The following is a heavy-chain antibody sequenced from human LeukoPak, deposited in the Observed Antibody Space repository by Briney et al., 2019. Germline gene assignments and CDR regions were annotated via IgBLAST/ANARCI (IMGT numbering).Heavy chain of an antibody. CDR3: ARFHETSYYFDY. J-gene: IGHJ4*02. CDR1: GGSISSGDYY. Sequence: SQTLSLTCTVSGGSISSGDYYWSWIRQPPGKGLEWIGYIYYSGSTYYNPSLKSRVTISVDTSKNQFSLKLSSVTAADTAVYYCARFHETSYYFDYWGQGTLVTVSS. V-gene: IGHV4-30-4*01. CDR2: IYYSGST.